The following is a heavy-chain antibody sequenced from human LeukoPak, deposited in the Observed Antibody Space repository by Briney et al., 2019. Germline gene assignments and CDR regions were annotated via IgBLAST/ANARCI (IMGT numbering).Heavy chain of an antibody. Sequence: AGGSLRLSCAASGFTFSSYAMSWVRQAPGKGPEWVSAISGSGGSTYYADSVKGRFTISRGNSKNTLYLQMNSLRAEDTAVYYCAPLRDRGVVYWGQGTLVTVSS. D-gene: IGHD3-10*01. J-gene: IGHJ4*02. V-gene: IGHV3-23*01. CDR2: ISGSGGST. CDR3: APLRDRGVVY. CDR1: GFTFSSYA.